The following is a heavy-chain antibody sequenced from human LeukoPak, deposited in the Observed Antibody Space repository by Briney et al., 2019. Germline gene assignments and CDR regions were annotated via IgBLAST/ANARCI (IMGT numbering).Heavy chain of an antibody. V-gene: IGHV4-4*07. CDR3: AREDGDIAAAGPDAFDI. CDR2: IYTSGST. D-gene: IGHD6-13*01. CDR1: GGSISSYY. J-gene: IGHJ3*02. Sequence: PSETLSLTCTVSGGSISSYYWSWIRQPAGKGLEWIGRIYTSGSTNYNPSLKSRVTMSVDTSKNQFSLKLSSVTAADTAVYYCAREDGDIAAAGPDAFDIWGQGTMVTVSS.